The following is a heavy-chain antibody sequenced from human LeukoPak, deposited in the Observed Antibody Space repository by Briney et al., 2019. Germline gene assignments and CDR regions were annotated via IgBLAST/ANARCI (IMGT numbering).Heavy chain of an antibody. V-gene: IGHV3-30*18. D-gene: IGHD2-2*01. CDR2: ISFDGSNK. CDR3: AKDLDIVVVSASSSGMDV. CDR1: GFTFSDYG. J-gene: IGHJ6*02. Sequence: GRSLRLSCAASGFTFSDYGMHWVRQAPGKGLEWVAVISFDGSNKYYADSLKGRFAISRGNSKDTLYLLMNSLRPEDTAVYYCAKDLDIVVVSASSSGMDVWGQGTTVTVSS.